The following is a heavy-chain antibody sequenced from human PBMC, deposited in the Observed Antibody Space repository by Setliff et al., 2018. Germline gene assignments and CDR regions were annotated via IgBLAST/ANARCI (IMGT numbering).Heavy chain of an antibody. CDR2: ISSDGSTV. CDR1: GFTFSTYE. CDR3: ARNWATAQHYYYGMDV. Sequence: PGGSLRLSCAASGFTFSTYEMNWVRQAPGKGLEWVSYISSDGSTVFYADSVKGRFTISRDNAKNSLYLQMNSLRADDMAVYYCARNWATAQHYYYGMDVWGQGTTVTVSS. V-gene: IGHV3-48*03. D-gene: IGHD2-21*02. J-gene: IGHJ6*02.